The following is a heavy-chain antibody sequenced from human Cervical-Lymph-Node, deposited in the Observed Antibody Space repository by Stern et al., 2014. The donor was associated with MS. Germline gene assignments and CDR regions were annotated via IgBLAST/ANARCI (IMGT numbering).Heavy chain of an antibody. D-gene: IGHD6-25*01. Sequence: MQLVESGPGLVKPSETLSLTCSVSGGSITSYYWSWIRQPPGKGLEWIGYIYYSGNTNYNPSLKSRVTISLDPSKNQFPLKLPSVTAADTAVYYCARRRAALESWGQGALVTVSS. CDR2: IYYSGNT. V-gene: IGHV4-59*08. CDR3: ARRRAALES. J-gene: IGHJ4*02. CDR1: GGSITSYY.